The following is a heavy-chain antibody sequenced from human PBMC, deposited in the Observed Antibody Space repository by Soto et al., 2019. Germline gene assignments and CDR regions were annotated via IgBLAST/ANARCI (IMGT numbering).Heavy chain of an antibody. CDR2: ISGGGGST. Sequence: EVQLLESGGGLVQPGGSLSLSCADSGLTFSSYGMSWVRQAPGKGLEWVSGISGGGGSTYYADSVKGRFTISRDNAKDTLYLQMISLRAGDTAVYYCATRRAPWCSSTYCYGVFDYWYQGTLVTVSS. V-gene: IGHV3-23*01. CDR1: GLTFSSYG. CDR3: ATRRAPWCSSTYCYGVFDY. J-gene: IGHJ4*02. D-gene: IGHD2-2*01.